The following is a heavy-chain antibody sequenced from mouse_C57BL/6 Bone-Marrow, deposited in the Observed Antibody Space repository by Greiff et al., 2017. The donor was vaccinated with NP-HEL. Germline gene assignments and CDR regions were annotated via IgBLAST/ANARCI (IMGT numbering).Heavy chain of an antibody. J-gene: IGHJ3*01. Sequence: QVQLQQSGAELVKPGASVKLSCKASGYTFTSYWMHWVKQRPGQGLEWIGMIHPNSGSTNYNEKFKSKATLTVDKSSSTAYMQLSSLTSEDAAVCYCARWGLRQTAWFADWGQGTLVTVSA. D-gene: IGHD2-4*01. CDR3: ARWGLRQTAWFAD. V-gene: IGHV1-64*01. CDR2: IHPNSGST. CDR1: GYTFTSYW.